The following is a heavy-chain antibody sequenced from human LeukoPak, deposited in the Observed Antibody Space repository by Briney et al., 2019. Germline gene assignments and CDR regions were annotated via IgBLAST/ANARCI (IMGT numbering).Heavy chain of an antibody. CDR1: GGTFSSYA. CDR3: ARGLSRAHSYLWFGEFDY. Sequence: RWASVKVSCKASGGTFSSYAISWVRQAPGQGLEWMGGIIPIFGTANYAQKFQGRVTITADESTSTAYMELSSLRSEDTAVYYCARGLSRAHSYLWFGEFDYWGQGTLVTVSS. CDR2: IIPIFGTA. J-gene: IGHJ4*02. D-gene: IGHD3-10*01. V-gene: IGHV1-69*01.